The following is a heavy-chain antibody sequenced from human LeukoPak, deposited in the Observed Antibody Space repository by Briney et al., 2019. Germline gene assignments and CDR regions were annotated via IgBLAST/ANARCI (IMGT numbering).Heavy chain of an antibody. Sequence: PGGSLRLSCAASEFMFSDYWMSWVRRAPGKGPEWVASINKDGSEEYYAASVKGRFTVSRDNAKNSLFLQMNNLRVEDTAIYYCATYDNWVAGDVWGQGTTVSVSS. CDR2: INKDGSEE. CDR3: ATYDNWVAGDV. V-gene: IGHV3-7*01. J-gene: IGHJ6*02. D-gene: IGHD1-1*01. CDR1: EFMFSDYW.